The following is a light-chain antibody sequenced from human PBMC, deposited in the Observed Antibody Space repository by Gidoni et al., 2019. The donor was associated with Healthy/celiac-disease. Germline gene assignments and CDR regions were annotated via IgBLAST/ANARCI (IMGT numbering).Light chain of an antibody. J-gene: IGKJ1*01. Sequence: DIVMTQSPDSLAVSLGERATINCKSSQSVLYSSNNKNYLAWYQQKPGQPPKLLIYWASTRESGVPDRFSSSGSGTDFTLTISSLQAEDVAVYYCQQYYSTRTFXQXTKVEIK. CDR2: WAS. V-gene: IGKV4-1*01. CDR1: QSVLYSSNNKNY. CDR3: QQYYSTRT.